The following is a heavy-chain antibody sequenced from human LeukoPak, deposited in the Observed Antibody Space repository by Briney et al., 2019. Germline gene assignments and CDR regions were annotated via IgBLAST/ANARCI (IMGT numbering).Heavy chain of an antibody. D-gene: IGHD3-10*01. CDR2: TSSDLNVK. J-gene: IGHJ4*02. CDR3: AREGYYGSGSPPSLYFDY. V-gene: IGHV3-30-3*01. Sequence: GGSLRLSCAASGSTFRNYVIHWVRQAPGKGLEWAAVTSSDLNVKLYADSVKGRFTISRDNSRSTLCLQMNSLRPEDTAIYYCAREGYYGSGSPPSLYFDYWGQGTLVTVSS. CDR1: GSTFRNYV.